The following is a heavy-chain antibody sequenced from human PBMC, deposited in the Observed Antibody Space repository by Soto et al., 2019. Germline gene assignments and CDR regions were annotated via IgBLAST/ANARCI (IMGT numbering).Heavy chain of an antibody. Sequence: SETLSLTCTVSGGSVNSGGYHWSWLRQHPRKGLECIRDIYNSQRTYYSPSPKIRVTRTIDTSTNHFSLHLSALTPAATAVYYCARSPIPNWNYYGMDVWGQGTTVTVSS. V-gene: IGHV4-31*03. CDR1: GGSVNSGGYH. J-gene: IGHJ6*02. CDR2: IYNSQRT. D-gene: IGHD1-1*01. CDR3: ARSPIPNWNYYGMDV.